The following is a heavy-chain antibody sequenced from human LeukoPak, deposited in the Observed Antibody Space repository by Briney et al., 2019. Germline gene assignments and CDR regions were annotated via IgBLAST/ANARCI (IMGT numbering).Heavy chain of an antibody. CDR1: GFTFSSYS. D-gene: IGHD3-16*01. CDR3: ARIRGTDYYYYMDV. CDR2: ISSSSSYI. Sequence: GGSLRLSCAASGFTFSSYSMNWVRQAPGKGLEWVSSISSSSSYIYYADSVKGRFTISRDNAKNSLYLQMNSLRAEDTAVYYCARIRGTDYYYYMDVWGKGTTVTISS. J-gene: IGHJ6*03. V-gene: IGHV3-21*01.